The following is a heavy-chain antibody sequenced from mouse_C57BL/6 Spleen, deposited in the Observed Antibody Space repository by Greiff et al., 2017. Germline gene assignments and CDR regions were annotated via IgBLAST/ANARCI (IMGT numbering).Heavy chain of an antibody. V-gene: IGHV7-4*01. CDR1: GFTFTDYY. J-gene: IGHJ4*01. Sequence: EVQRVESGGGLVQPGASLRLSCAASGFTFTDYYMSWVRQPPGKAPEWLALIRNKANGYTTEYTASVKGRFTISRDNSQNILYLQMNTLRAEDSATYYCVKAGSSAADYAMDYRGQGTSVTVSS. CDR3: VKAGSSAADYAMDY. D-gene: IGHD3-1*01. CDR2: IRNKANGYTT.